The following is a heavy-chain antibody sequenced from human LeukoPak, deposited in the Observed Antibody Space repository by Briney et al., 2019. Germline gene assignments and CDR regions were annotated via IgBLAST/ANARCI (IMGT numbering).Heavy chain of an antibody. Sequence: PGGSLRLSCAASGFTFSIYAMSWVRQAPGKGLEWVAAVSGSASDTNYADSVKGRFTISRDNSKNTLYLQMNSLRAGGTAVYYCAKELGGIFGVVGGFDYWGQGTLVTVSS. J-gene: IGHJ4*02. V-gene: IGHV3-23*01. CDR3: AKELGGIFGVVGGFDY. CDR1: GFTFSIYA. CDR2: VSGSASDT. D-gene: IGHD3-3*01.